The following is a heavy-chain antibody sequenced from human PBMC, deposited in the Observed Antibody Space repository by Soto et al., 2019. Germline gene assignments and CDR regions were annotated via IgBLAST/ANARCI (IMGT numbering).Heavy chain of an antibody. J-gene: IGHJ4*02. Sequence: GGSLRLSCAASGFTFSSYAMHWVRQAPGKGLEWVAVISYDGSNKYYADSVKGRFTISRDNSKNTLYLQMNSLRAEDTAVYYCARGSSGWYALVYWGQGTLVTVSS. CDR3: ARGSSGWYALVY. CDR1: GFTFSSYA. V-gene: IGHV3-30-3*01. D-gene: IGHD6-19*01. CDR2: ISYDGSNK.